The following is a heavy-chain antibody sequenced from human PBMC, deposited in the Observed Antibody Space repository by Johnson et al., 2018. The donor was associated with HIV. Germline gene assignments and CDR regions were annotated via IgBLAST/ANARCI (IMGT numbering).Heavy chain of an antibody. J-gene: IGHJ3*02. CDR1: GFTFSSYW. CDR3: ASGAYYDFWSGLAHAFDI. CDR2: INSDGSST. D-gene: IGHD3-3*01. V-gene: IGHV3-74*02. Sequence: VQLVESGGGLVQPGGSLRLSCAASGFTFSSYWMHWVRQAPGKGLVWVSRINSDGSSTSYADSVKGRFTISRDNSKNTLYLEMNSLRAEDTAVYYCASGAYYDFWSGLAHAFDIWGQGTMVTVSS.